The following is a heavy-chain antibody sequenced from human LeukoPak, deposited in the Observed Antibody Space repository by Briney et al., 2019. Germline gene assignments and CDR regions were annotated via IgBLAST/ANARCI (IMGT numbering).Heavy chain of an antibody. J-gene: IGHJ4*02. CDR1: GGSISSGGYS. V-gene: IGHV4-30-2*01. CDR3: ARGIDCSGGSCYLDY. Sequence: TLSLTCAVSGGSISSGGYSWSWIRQPPGKGLECIGYIYHSGSTYYNPSLKSRVTISVDRSKNQFSLKLSSVTAADTAVYYCARGIDCSGGSCYLDYWGQGTLVTVSS. CDR2: IYHSGST. D-gene: IGHD2-15*01.